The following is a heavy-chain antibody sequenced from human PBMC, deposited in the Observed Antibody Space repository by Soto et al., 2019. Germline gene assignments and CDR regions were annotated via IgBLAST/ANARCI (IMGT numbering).Heavy chain of an antibody. J-gene: IGHJ6*02. D-gene: IGHD2-2*01. Sequence: GGSLRLSCVASGFGFHTYWMHWVRQVPGKGLVWVARINSDGDTSTYADSVKGRFSISRDNTKNTLFLQMNGLRDDDTAVYYCARAAMPPGRGYYYYYGMDVWGQGTTVTVSS. CDR2: INSDGDTS. V-gene: IGHV3-74*01. CDR1: GFGFHTYW. CDR3: ARAAMPPGRGYYYYYGMDV.